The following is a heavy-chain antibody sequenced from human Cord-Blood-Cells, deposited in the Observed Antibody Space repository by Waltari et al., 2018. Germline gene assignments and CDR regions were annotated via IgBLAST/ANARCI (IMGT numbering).Heavy chain of an antibody. D-gene: IGHD7-27*01. J-gene: IGHJ4*02. CDR1: GGTFRSYA. V-gene: IGHV1-69*01. CDR2: IIPIFGTA. CDR3: ARVKLGMGYFDY. Sequence: QVQLVQSGAEVQKPGPSVKVSCKASGGTFRSYANRCVRQAPGQGVEWLGGIIPIFGTANYAQKFQGRVTITADESTSTAYMELSSLRSEDTAVYYCARVKLGMGYFDYWGQGTLVTVSS.